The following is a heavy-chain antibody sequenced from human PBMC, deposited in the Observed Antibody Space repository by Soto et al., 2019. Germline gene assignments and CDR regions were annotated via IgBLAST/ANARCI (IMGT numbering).Heavy chain of an antibody. CDR2: IYYSGST. Sequence: QLQLQESGPGLVKPSETLSLTCTVSGGSISSSSYYWGWIRQPPGKGLEWIGSIYYSGSTYYNPSLKSRVTISVDTSKNQFSLKLSSVTAADTAVYYCARHGITLAEQWLAHAFDIWGQGTMVTVSS. V-gene: IGHV4-39*01. J-gene: IGHJ3*02. D-gene: IGHD6-19*01. CDR3: ARHGITLAEQWLAHAFDI. CDR1: GGSISSSSYY.